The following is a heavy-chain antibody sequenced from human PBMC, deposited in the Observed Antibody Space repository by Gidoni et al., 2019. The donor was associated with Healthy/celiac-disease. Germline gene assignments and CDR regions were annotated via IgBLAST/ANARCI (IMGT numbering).Heavy chain of an antibody. CDR1: GGTFSSYT. J-gene: IGHJ4*02. D-gene: IGHD3-16*02. V-gene: IGHV1-69*08. CDR3: AREDRFDKRGY. CDR2: IIPILGIA. Sequence: QVQLVQSGAEVKKPGSSLKVSCKASGGTFSSYTISWVRQAPGQGLEWMGRIIPILGIANYAQKFQGRVTITADKSTSTAYMELSSLRSEDTAVYYCAREDRFDKRGYWGQGTLVTVSS.